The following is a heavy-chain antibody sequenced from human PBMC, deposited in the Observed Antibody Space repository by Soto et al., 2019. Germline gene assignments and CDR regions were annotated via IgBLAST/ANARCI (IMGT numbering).Heavy chain of an antibody. D-gene: IGHD4-4*01. CDR2: IYYSGST. V-gene: IGHV4-31*03. CDR3: ARDQAYDYTSPGDYYYYGMEV. J-gene: IGHJ6*02. CDR1: GGSISSGGHY. Sequence: SETLSLTCTVSGGSISSGGHYWNWIRQHPGKGLEWIGYIYYSGSTYYNPSLKSRVTISVDTSKNQFSLNLSSVTAADTAVYYCARDQAYDYTSPGDYYYYGMEVWGQGTTVTVSS.